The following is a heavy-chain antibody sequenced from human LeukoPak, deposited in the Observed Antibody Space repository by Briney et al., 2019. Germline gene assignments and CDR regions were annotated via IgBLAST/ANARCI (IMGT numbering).Heavy chain of an antibody. J-gene: IGHJ4*02. CDR1: GYTFTSYG. CDR3: ARDIYDYVWGSSGY. D-gene: IGHD3-16*01. Sequence: ASVKVSCKASGYTFTSYGISWVRQAPGQGLEWMGWISAYNGNTNYAQKLQGRVTMTTDTSTSTAYIELRSLRSDDTAVYYCARDIYDYVWGSSGYWGQGTLVTVSS. V-gene: IGHV1-18*01. CDR2: ISAYNGNT.